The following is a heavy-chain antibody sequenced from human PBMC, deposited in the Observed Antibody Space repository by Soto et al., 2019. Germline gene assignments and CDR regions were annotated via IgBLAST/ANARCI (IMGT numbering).Heavy chain of an antibody. V-gene: IGHV3-15*01. CDR3: TTDIVVVPAKGYY. CDR2: IKSKTDGGTT. CDR1: GFTFSNAW. Sequence: GGSLRLSCAASGFTFSNAWMSWVRQAPGKGLEWVGRIKSKTDGGTTDYAAPVKGRFTISRDDSKNTLYLQMNSLKTEDTAVYYCTTDIVVVPAKGYYWGQGTLVTVSS. D-gene: IGHD2-2*01. J-gene: IGHJ4*02.